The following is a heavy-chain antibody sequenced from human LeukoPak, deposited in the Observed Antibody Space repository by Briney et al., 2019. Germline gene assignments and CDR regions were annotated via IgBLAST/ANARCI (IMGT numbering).Heavy chain of an antibody. D-gene: IGHD3-10*01. CDR1: GVSINSSSYY. Sequence: SETLSLTCTVSGVSINSSSYYWGWIRQPPGKGLEWIGTIYYSGSTYYNPSLKSRVTISVDTSKNQFSLKLSSVTASDTAVYYCARRFAPSRNDAFDIWGQGTMVTVSS. CDR3: ARRFAPSRNDAFDI. V-gene: IGHV4-39*01. J-gene: IGHJ3*02. CDR2: IYYSGST.